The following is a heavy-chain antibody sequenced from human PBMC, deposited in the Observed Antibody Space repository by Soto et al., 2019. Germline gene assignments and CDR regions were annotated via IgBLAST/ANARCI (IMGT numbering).Heavy chain of an antibody. CDR3: ARDRVAAAGKVYYYYGMDV. D-gene: IGHD6-13*01. CDR2: TYYRSKWYN. Sequence: PSQTLSLTCAISGDSVSSNSAAWNWIRQSPSRGLEWLGRTYYRSKWYNDYAVSVKSRITINPDTSKNQFSLQLNSVTPEDTAVYYCARDRVAAAGKVYYYYGMDVWGQGTTVTVSS. V-gene: IGHV6-1*01. CDR1: GDSVSSNSAA. J-gene: IGHJ6*02.